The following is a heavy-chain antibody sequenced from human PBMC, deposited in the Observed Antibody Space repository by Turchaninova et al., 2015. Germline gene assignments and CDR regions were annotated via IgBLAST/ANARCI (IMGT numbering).Heavy chain of an antibody. J-gene: IGHJ4*02. CDR3: ARYSGHCSGGTSCYFDN. D-gene: IGHD2-15*01. V-gene: IGHV4-38-2*01. Sequence: QVPLQESGPGLGKPWATPSLTGGVSGSSINPGDFWVGIRPPPGEGLEWIATIDHSGRTYYNPSLKTRVSMSGDTSKRQFSLEVTSVTAADTAVYYCARYSGHCSGGTSCYFDNWGQGTLVTVSS. CDR1: GSSINPGDF. CDR2: IDHSGRT.